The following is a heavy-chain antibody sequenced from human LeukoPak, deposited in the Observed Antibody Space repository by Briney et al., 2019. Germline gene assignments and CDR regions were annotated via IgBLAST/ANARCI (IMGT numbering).Heavy chain of an antibody. CDR1: GYTFTSYG. V-gene: IGHV1-18*01. D-gene: IGHD3-10*01. Sequence: ASVKVSCKASGYTFTSYGISWVRQAPGQGLEWMGWISAYNGNTNYAQKLQGRVTMTTDTSTSTAYMELRSLRSDDTAVYYCARGRKWVRGVIITGYYYYGMDVWGQGTTVTVSS. CDR3: ARGRKWVRGVIITGYYYYGMDV. J-gene: IGHJ6*02. CDR2: ISAYNGNT.